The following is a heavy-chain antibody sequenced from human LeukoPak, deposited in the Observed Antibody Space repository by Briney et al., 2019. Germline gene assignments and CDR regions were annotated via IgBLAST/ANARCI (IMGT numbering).Heavy chain of an antibody. J-gene: IGHJ4*02. CDR2: IYYSGST. CDR3: AKSGYLTHFDY. D-gene: IGHD3-3*01. Sequence: SEILSLTCTVSGGSISSHYWSWIRQLPGKGLEWIGYIYYSGSTNYNPSLKSRVTISVDTSKNQFSLKLSSVTAADTAVYYCAKSGYLTHFDYWGQGTLVTVSS. V-gene: IGHV4-59*11. CDR1: GGSISSHY.